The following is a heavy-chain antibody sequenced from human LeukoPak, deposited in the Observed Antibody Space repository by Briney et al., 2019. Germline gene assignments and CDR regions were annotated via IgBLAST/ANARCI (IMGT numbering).Heavy chain of an antibody. D-gene: IGHD3-22*01. CDR1: GFTFSRYA. J-gene: IGHJ5*01. CDR3: FTGSAYYYDS. Sequence: PGRSLRLSCAASGFTFSRYAMHWVGQAQGKGLEWVAVTSPDGNEKYYADSVKGRFTISRDNSKNTVFLQMNSLSTEDTAVYSCFTGSAYYYDSWGQGTLVTVSS. CDR2: TSPDGNEK. V-gene: IGHV3-30*01.